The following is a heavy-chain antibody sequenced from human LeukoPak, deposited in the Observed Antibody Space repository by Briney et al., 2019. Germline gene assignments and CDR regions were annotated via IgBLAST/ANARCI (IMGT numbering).Heavy chain of an antibody. CDR1: GFTFSSYS. CDR3: AKEHSSGWYGLDY. V-gene: IGHV3-48*04. D-gene: IGHD6-19*01. CDR2: ISSSSSTI. Sequence: PGGSLRLSCAASGFTFSSYSMNWVRQAPGKGLEWVSYISSSSSTIYYADSVKGRFTTSRDNAKNSLYLQMNSLRAEDTALYYCAKEHSSGWYGLDYWGQGTLVTVSS. J-gene: IGHJ4*02.